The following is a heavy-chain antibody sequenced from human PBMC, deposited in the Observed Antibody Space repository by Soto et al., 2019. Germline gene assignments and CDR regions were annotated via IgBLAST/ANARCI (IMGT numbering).Heavy chain of an antibody. J-gene: IGHJ5*02. D-gene: IGHD2-8*01. CDR3: ARGGYAILRFGP. CDR2: IYYSGST. CDR1: GSFVSSGSYY. Sequence: SETLSLTCAVSGSFVSSGSYYWRWIRQPPGKGLEWIGYIYYSGSTNYNPSLKSRVTISVDTSENQFSLKLTSVTAADTAVYYCARGGYAILRFGPWGRGTLVTVSS. V-gene: IGHV4-61*01.